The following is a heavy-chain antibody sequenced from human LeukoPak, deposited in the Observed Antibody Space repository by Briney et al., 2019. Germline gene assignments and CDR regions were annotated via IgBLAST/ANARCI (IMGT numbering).Heavy chain of an antibody. CDR1: GFTFSSYA. J-gene: IGHJ4*02. V-gene: IGHV3-64D*06. Sequence: GGSLRLSCSASGFTFSSYAMHWVRQAPGKGLEYVSAISSNGGSTYYADSVKGRFTTSRDNSKNTLYLQMSSLRAEDTAVYYCVKDGGLLGFDYWGQGTLVTVSS. CDR2: ISSNGGST. D-gene: IGHD2/OR15-2a*01. CDR3: VKDGGLLGFDY.